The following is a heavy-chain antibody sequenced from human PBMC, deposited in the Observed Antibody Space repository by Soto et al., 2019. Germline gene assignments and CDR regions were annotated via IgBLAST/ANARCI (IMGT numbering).Heavy chain of an antibody. D-gene: IGHD5-18*01. J-gene: IGHJ4*02. CDR2: IYHSGST. CDR3: SRATAR. V-gene: IGHV4-30-2*01. Sequence: PSETLSLTCAVSGGSISSGGYFWSCIRQPPGKGLEWIGYIYHSGSTYYNPSLKSRVTISVDRSKNQFSLKLSSVTAADTAVYYCSRATARWGQGTLVTVSS. CDR1: GGSISSGGYF.